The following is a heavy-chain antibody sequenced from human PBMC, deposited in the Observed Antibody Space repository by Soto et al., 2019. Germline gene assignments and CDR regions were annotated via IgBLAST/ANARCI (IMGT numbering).Heavy chain of an antibody. CDR1: GFTFSSYV. D-gene: IGHD3-10*01. V-gene: IGHV3-23*01. J-gene: IGHJ4*03. Sequence: GGSLGLSCAASGFTFSSYVMRWVRQAPGKGLKWVSTLSGSGGSTYYADSVKGRFTISRDNSKNTLYLQMNSLRAEDTAVYYCVKGIGVPRCYIDFWGQGTIVTVSS. CDR2: LSGSGGST. CDR3: VKGIGVPRCYIDF.